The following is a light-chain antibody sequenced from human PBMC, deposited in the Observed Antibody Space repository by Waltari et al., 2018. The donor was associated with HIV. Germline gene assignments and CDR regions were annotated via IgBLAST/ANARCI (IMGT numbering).Light chain of an antibody. J-gene: IGLJ1*01. CDR1: SSIPGAYNS. Sequence: QSGLTQPPPAPGSPGPSVTLPCTVSSSIPGAYNSVSWYPHHPGKAPKLRIFEVSRRPSGVPDRFSGSKSGNTASLTVSGLQAEDEADYYCSSYAGINNPYVFGTGTKVTVL. CDR3: SSYAGINNPYV. V-gene: IGLV2-8*01. CDR2: EVS.